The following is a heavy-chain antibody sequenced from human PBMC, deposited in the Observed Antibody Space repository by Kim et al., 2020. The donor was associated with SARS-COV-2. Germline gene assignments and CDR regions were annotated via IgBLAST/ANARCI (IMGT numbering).Heavy chain of an antibody. D-gene: IGHD1-26*01. V-gene: IGHV3-33*05. CDR2: ISYDGSNK. J-gene: IGHJ5*02. CDR3: ARDPHGEHWRKGWFDP. CDR1: GFTFSSYG. Sequence: GGSLRLSCAASGFTFSSYGMHWVRQAPGKGLEWVAVISYDGSNKYYADSVKGRFTISRDNSKNTLYLQMNSLRAEDTAVYYCARDPHGEHWRKGWFDPWGQGTLVTVSS.